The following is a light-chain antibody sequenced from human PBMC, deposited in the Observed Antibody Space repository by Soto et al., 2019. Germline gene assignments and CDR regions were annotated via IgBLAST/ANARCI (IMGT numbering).Light chain of an antibody. CDR1: QSISSW. Sequence: DIQMTQSPSTLSASVGDRVTITCRASQSISSWLAWYQKKPGKAPNLLIYKASTLESGLPSRFSGSGSGTEFTLTISSLQPDDFATYYCQQYNTYSWTFGQGTKVEIK. V-gene: IGKV1-5*03. J-gene: IGKJ1*01. CDR3: QQYNTYSWT. CDR2: KAS.